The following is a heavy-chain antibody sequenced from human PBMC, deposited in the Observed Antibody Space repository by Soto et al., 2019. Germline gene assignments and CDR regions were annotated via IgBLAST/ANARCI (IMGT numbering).Heavy chain of an antibody. CDR3: ARECYSYGYLLFAY. Sequence: PGGSLRLSCAASGFTFSSYAMHWVRQAPGKGLEWVAVISYDGSNKYYADSVKGRFTISRDNSKNTLYLQMNSLRAEDTAVYYFARECYSYGYLLFAYWGQGTQVTVSS. D-gene: IGHD5-18*01. J-gene: IGHJ4*02. CDR1: GFTFSSYA. V-gene: IGHV3-30-3*01. CDR2: ISYDGSNK.